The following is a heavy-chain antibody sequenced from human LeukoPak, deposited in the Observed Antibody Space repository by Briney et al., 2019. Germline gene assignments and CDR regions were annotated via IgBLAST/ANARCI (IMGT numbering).Heavy chain of an antibody. J-gene: IGHJ4*02. V-gene: IGHV1-2*02. CDR2: INPNSGGT. D-gene: IGHD6-13*01. CDR1: GYTFTGYY. CDR3: ASAPGIAAAGFDY. Sequence: ASVKVSCKASGYTFTGYYMHWVRQAPGQGLEWMGWINPNSGGTNYAQKFQGRVTMTRDTSISTAYMELSRLRSDDTAVYYCASAPGIAAAGFDYWGQGTLVTVSS.